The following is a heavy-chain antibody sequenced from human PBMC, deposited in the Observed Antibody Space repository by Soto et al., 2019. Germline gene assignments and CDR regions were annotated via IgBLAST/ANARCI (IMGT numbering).Heavy chain of an antibody. CDR1: GDSISVSDFY. V-gene: IGHV4-30-4*01. Sequence: HVGLQETGPGLVKPSQTLSLTCAVSGDSISVSDFYWDWIRQSPGKGLGWIGYIHYSGTTYYNPSLKSRVTFSVDTSKNQFSLSLTSLTAADTAVYYCAGEGGTGTGSLDVWGRGTMVIVSS. CDR3: AGEGGTGTGSLDV. J-gene: IGHJ3*01. D-gene: IGHD1-1*01. CDR2: IHYSGTT.